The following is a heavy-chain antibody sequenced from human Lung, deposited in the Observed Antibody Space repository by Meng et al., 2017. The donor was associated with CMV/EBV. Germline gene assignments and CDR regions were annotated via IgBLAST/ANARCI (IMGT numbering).Heavy chain of an antibody. CDR1: GYSISSPYY. V-gene: IGHV4-38-2*02. CDR3: ARDRRGSYVTGWGY. CDR2: IYYSGNT. D-gene: IGHD3-16*01. J-gene: IGHJ4*02. Sequence: GSLRLXXTVSGYSISSPYYWGWIRQPPGMGLEWIGSIYYSGNTYYNPSLKSRVTISVDTSKNQFSLKLSSVTAADTAVYYCARDRRGSYVTGWGYWGQGTXVTVSS.